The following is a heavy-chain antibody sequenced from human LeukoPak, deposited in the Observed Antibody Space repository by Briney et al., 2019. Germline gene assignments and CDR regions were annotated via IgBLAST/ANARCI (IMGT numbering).Heavy chain of an antibody. CDR2: INPNSGGT. CDR3: ARDQGRAADY. Sequence: GASVRVSCKASGYTFTGYHMHWVRQAPGQGLEWMGWINPNSGGTNYAQKFQGRVTMTRDTSISTAYMELSRLRSDDTAVYYCARDQGRAADYWGQGTLVTVSS. J-gene: IGHJ4*02. D-gene: IGHD6-25*01. V-gene: IGHV1-2*02. CDR1: GYTFTGYH.